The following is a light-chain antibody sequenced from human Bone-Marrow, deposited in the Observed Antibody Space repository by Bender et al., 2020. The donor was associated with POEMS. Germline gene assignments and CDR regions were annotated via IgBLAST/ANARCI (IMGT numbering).Light chain of an antibody. CDR1: SSNIGAHA. CDR2: SSH. V-gene: IGLV1-44*01. Sequence: QSVLTQPPSASGTPGQRVTISCSGGSSNIGAHAVNWYQHLPGTAPTLLIYSSHRRPSEVPDRFSGSRSGTSASLAISGLQAEDEADYYCSSYAGNNNSVLFGGGTKLTVL. CDR3: SSYAGNNNSVL. J-gene: IGLJ2*01.